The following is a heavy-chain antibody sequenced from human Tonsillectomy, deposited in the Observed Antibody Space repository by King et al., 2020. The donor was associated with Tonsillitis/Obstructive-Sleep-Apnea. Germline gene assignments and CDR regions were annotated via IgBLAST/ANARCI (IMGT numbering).Heavy chain of an antibody. CDR2: TSYDGSDT. Sequence: VQLVESGRGVVQPGRSLRLSCAASGFTFRSYAMHWVRQAPGKGLEWVGFTSYDGSDTYYADSVRGRFTISRDNSRKTLHLQMNSLRAEDTAVYYCATQGAGAQALHDFDFWGQGTMVTVSS. J-gene: IGHJ3*01. V-gene: IGHV3-30*04. D-gene: IGHD1-26*01. CDR3: ATQGAGAQALHDFDF. CDR1: GFTFRSYA.